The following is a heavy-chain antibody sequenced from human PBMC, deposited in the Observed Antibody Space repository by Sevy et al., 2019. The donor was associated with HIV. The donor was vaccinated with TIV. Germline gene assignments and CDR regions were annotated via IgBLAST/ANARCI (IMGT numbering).Heavy chain of an antibody. J-gene: IGHJ6*03. CDR2: INPNSGGT. CDR3: ARSSVEQQLVPYYYYYYMDV. V-gene: IGHV1-2*02. Sequence: ASVKVSCKASGYTFTGYYMHWVRQAPGQGLEWMGWINPNSGGTNYAQKFQGRVTMTRDTSISTAYMERSRLRSDDTAVYYCARSSVEQQLVPYYYYYYMDVWGKGTTVTVSS. CDR1: GYTFTGYY. D-gene: IGHD6-13*01.